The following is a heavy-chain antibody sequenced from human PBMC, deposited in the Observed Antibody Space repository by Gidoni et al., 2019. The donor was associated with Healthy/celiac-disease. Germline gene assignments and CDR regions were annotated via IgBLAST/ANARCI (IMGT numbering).Heavy chain of an antibody. J-gene: IGHJ6*02. Sequence: QVQLVESGGGVGQPGRSLRLSCAASGFPFSSYGMHWVRQAPGKGLEWVAVISYDGSNKYYADSVKGRFTISRDNSKNTLYLQMNSLRAEDTAVYYCAKEGSGGWFGEFSGGRSMDVWGQGTTVTVSS. CDR3: AKEGSGGWFGEFSGGRSMDV. CDR2: ISYDGSNK. D-gene: IGHD3-10*01. CDR1: GFPFSSYG. V-gene: IGHV3-30*18.